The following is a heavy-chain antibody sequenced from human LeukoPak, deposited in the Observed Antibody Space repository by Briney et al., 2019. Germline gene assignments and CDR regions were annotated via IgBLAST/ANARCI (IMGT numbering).Heavy chain of an antibody. V-gene: IGHV4-59*01. D-gene: IGHD6-19*01. J-gene: IGHJ6*02. Sequence: SETLSLTCTVSGGSISSYYWSWIRQPPGKGLEWIGYIYYSGSTNYNPSLKSRVTISVDTSKNQFSLKLSSVTAADTAVYYCARTSTGYSSGWYTDYYYYGMDVWGQGTTVTVSS. CDR3: ARTSTGYSSGWYTDYYYYGMDV. CDR2: IYYSGST. CDR1: GGSISSYY.